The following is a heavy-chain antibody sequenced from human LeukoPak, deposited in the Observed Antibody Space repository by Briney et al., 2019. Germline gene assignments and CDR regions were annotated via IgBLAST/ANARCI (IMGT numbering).Heavy chain of an antibody. J-gene: IGHJ4*02. V-gene: IGHV1-69*05. D-gene: IGHD3-3*01. CDR3: ARSSGDPWSGERFHF. CDR1: GGTFSSYA. CDR2: IIPIFGTA. Sequence: VASVKVSRKASGGTFSSYAISWVRQAPGQGLEWMGGIIPIFGTANYAQKFQGRVTITTDESTSTAYMELSSLRSEDTAVYYCARSSGDPWSGERFHFWGQGTLVTVSS.